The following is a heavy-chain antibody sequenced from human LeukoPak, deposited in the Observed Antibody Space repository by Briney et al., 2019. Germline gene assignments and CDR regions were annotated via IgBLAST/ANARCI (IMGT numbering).Heavy chain of an antibody. CDR2: IYSGGST. CDR3: AKVVDYYDSSGASNY. Sequence: PGGSLRLSCAASGFTVSSNYMNWVRQAPGKGLEWVSVIYSGGSTYYADSVKGRFTISRHNSKNTLYLQMNSLRAEDTDVYYCAKVVDYYDSSGASNYWGQGTLVTVSS. CDR1: GFTVSSNY. J-gene: IGHJ4*02. V-gene: IGHV3-53*04. D-gene: IGHD3-22*01.